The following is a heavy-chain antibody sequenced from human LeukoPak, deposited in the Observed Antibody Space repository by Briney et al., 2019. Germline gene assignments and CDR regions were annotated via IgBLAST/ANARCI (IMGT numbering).Heavy chain of an antibody. CDR3: ARHDKNGGNLDAFDI. CDR1: GGSFSAYY. Sequence: SETLSLTCAVYGGSFSAYYWSWIRQPPGKGLEWIGEINHSGSTNYNPSLKSRVTISVDTSKNQLSLKLSSVTAADTAVYYCARHDKNGGNLDAFDIWGQGTMVTVSS. D-gene: IGHD4-23*01. CDR2: INHSGST. V-gene: IGHV4-34*01. J-gene: IGHJ3*02.